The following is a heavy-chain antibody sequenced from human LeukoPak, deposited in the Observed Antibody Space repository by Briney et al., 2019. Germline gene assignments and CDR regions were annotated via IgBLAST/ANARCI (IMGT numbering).Heavy chain of an antibody. Sequence: SVKVSCKASGGTFSSYAISWVRQAPGQGLEWMGGIIPIFGTANYAQKFQGRVTITADESTSTAYMELRSLRSDDTAVYYCARCGCSSTSCYPDFDYWGQGTLVTVSS. J-gene: IGHJ4*02. CDR1: GGTFSSYA. CDR3: ARCGCSSTSCYPDFDY. V-gene: IGHV1-69*13. D-gene: IGHD2-2*01. CDR2: IIPIFGTA.